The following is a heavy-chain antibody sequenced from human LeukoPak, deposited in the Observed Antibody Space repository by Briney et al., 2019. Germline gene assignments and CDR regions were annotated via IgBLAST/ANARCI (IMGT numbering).Heavy chain of an antibody. V-gene: IGHV3-30*18. CDR3: AKTHYYYDSSGYFDY. D-gene: IGHD3-22*01. J-gene: IGHJ4*02. CDR1: GFTFSSYG. CDR2: ISYDGSNK. Sequence: GRSLRLSCAASGFTFSSYGMHWVRQAPGKGLEWVAVISYDGSNKYYADSVKGRFTISRDNSKNTLYLQMNSLRAEDTAVYYCAKTHYYYDSSGYFDYWGQGTLVTVSS.